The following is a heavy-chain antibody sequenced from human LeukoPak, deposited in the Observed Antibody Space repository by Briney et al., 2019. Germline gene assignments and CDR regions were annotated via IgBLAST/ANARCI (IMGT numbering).Heavy chain of an antibody. V-gene: IGHV3-23*01. CDR1: GFSFSNHG. CDR3: AKDTENIPDCATTTCYGAFHV. Sequence: GGSLRLSCVASGFSFSNHGLSWVRQTPGKGLEWVSVISGTGGSKYYANSVRGRFSISRDNSKNTLYLQMTSLRAEDTAVYYCAKDTENIPDCATTTCYGAFHVWGQGTVVTVSS. CDR2: ISGTGGSK. D-gene: IGHD2-2*01. J-gene: IGHJ3*01.